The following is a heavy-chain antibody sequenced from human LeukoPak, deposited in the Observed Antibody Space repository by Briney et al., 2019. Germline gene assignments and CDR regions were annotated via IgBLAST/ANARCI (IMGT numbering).Heavy chain of an antibody. J-gene: IGHJ4*02. CDR1: GYTFTSYG. D-gene: IGHD4-17*01. CDR2: ISAYNGNT. V-gene: IGHV1-18*01. CDR3: ARGPVDYGETEGGEY. Sequence: ASVKVSCEASGYTFTSYGISWVRQAPGQRLDWMGWISAYNGNTNYAQKLQGRVTMTTDTSTSTAYMELRSLRSDDTAVYYCARGPVDYGETEGGEYWGQGTLVTVSS.